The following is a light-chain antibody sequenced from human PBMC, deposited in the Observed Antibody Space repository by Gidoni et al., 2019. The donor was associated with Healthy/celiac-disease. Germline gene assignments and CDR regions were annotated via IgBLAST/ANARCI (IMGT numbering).Light chain of an antibody. CDR3: QQSYSTRWT. CDR2: AAS. CDR1: KSISSY. V-gene: IGKV1-39*01. J-gene: IGKJ1*01. Sequence: DIQMTQSPSSLSASVGDRVTITCRASKSISSYLNWYQQKPGKAPKLLIYAASSLQSGFPSRFSGSGAGTDFTLTISSLQPEDFATYYCQQSYSTRWTFXQXTKVEIK.